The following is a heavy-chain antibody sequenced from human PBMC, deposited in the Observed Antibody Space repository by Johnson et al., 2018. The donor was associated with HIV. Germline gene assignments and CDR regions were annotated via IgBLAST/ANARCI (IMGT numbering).Heavy chain of an antibody. V-gene: IGHV3-30*03. Sequence: QVQLVESGGGLVQPGGSLKLSCAASGFTFSTYGMHWVRHAPGKGLEWVAVISYDGSNKYYADSVKGRFTISRDNSKNTLYLQMNSLRAEDTAVYYCARGRRIQLWLLADAFDIWGQGTMVTVSS. D-gene: IGHD5-18*01. CDR2: ISYDGSNK. CDR3: ARGRRIQLWLLADAFDI. CDR1: GFTFSTYG. J-gene: IGHJ3*02.